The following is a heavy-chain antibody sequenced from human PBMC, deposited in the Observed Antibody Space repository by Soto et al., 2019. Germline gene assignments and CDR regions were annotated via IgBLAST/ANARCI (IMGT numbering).Heavy chain of an antibody. V-gene: IGHV4-4*02. Sequence: SETLSLTSAASGGSISSSNWWSWARQPPGKGLECIGDIYPSRTTNYNPSPKSRVTISVDNSKDQFSLKLSSVTGADTAVYYCARDRGYYYGMDVWSQGTTVTVSS. J-gene: IGHJ6*02. CDR2: IYPSRTT. CDR3: ARDRGYYYGMDV. CDR1: GGSISSSNW. D-gene: IGHD3-10*01.